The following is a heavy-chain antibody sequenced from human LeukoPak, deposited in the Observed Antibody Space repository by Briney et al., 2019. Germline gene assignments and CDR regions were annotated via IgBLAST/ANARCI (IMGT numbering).Heavy chain of an antibody. CDR3: ARLGYCSSTSCYTYYYYYYYMDV. V-gene: IGHV3-20*04. CDR1: GFTFDDYG. CDR2: INRNGGST. J-gene: IGHJ6*03. D-gene: IGHD2-2*02. Sequence: GGSLGLSCAASGFTFDDYGMSWVRQAPGKGLEWVSGINRNGGSTGYADSVKGRFTISRDNAKNSLYLQMNSLRAEDTALYYCARLGYCSSTSCYTYYYYYYYMDVWGKGTTVTVSS.